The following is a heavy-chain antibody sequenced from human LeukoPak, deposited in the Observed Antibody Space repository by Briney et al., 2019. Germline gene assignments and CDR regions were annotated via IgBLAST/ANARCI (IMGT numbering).Heavy chain of an antibody. CDR3: ARHKYSSGWPPEGAFDI. V-gene: IGHV4-59*08. Sequence: SETLSLTCTVSGGSISSYYWSWIRQPPGKGLEWIGYIYYSGSTNYNPSLKSRVTISVDTSKNQFSLELSSVTAADTAVYYCARHKYSSGWPPEGAFDIWGQGTMVTVSS. CDR1: GGSISSYY. CDR2: IYYSGST. J-gene: IGHJ3*02. D-gene: IGHD6-19*01.